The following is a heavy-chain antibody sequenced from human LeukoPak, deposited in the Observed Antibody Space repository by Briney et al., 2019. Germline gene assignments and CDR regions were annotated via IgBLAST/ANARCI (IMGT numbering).Heavy chain of an antibody. CDR2: ISSSSSTI. D-gene: IGHD1-26*01. Sequence: GGSLRLSCAASGFTFSSYSMNWVRQAPGKGLEWVSYISSSSSTIYYADSVKGRFTISRDNAKNSLCLQMNSLRAEDTAVYYCARALGRNFDYWGQGTLVTVSS. CDR1: GFTFSSYS. J-gene: IGHJ4*02. V-gene: IGHV3-48*01. CDR3: ARALGRNFDY.